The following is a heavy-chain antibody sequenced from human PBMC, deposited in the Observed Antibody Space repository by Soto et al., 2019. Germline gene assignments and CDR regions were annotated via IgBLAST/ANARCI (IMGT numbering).Heavy chain of an antibody. D-gene: IGHD2-21*02. CDR2: ISWNSGSI. CDR3: AKSCRGGDCYRNWYFDL. CDR1: GFTFDDYA. Sequence: EAQLVESGGGLVQPGRSLRLSCAASGFTFDDYAMHWVRQAPGKGLEWVSGISWNSGSIGYADSVKGRFTISRDNAKNSLYLQMNSLRAEDTALYYCAKSCRGGDCYRNWYFDLWGRGTLVTVSS. J-gene: IGHJ2*01. V-gene: IGHV3-9*01.